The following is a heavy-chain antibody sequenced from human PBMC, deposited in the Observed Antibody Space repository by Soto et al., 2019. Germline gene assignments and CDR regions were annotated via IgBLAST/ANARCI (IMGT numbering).Heavy chain of an antibody. CDR3: ARGSDRGESDYDILTGYPYYFDY. CDR1: GYTFTSYA. Sequence: QVQLVQSGAEVKKPGASVKVSCKASGYTFTSYAMHWVRQAPGQRLEWMGWINAGNGNTKYSQKFQGRVTITRDTSASTAYMELSSLRSEDTAVYYCARGSDRGESDYDILTGYPYYFDYWGQGTLVTVSS. V-gene: IGHV1-3*01. J-gene: IGHJ4*02. CDR2: INAGNGNT. D-gene: IGHD3-9*01.